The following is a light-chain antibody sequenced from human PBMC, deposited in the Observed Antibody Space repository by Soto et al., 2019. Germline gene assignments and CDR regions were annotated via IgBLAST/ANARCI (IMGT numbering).Light chain of an antibody. CDR2: GAY. CDR1: QSVGSY. J-gene: IGKJ1*01. Sequence: ENVLTQSPGTLSLSPGERATLSCRASQSVGSYLGWYQKKPGQAPRLLIYGAYNRATGIPDRFSGSGSGTDFTLTISRLEPEDFAVYYCQHYGGPPPWTFGQGTKVEIK. CDR3: QHYGGPPPWT. V-gene: IGKV3-20*01.